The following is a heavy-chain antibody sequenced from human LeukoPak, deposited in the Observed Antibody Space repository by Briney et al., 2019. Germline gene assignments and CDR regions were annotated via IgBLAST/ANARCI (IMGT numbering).Heavy chain of an antibody. J-gene: IGHJ3*02. Sequence: SETLSLTCTVSGGSISSSSYYWGWIRQPPGKGLEWIGSIYYSGSTYYNPSLKSRVTISVDTSKNQFSLRLSSVTAADTAVYYCARRSSLGESSFWDAFDIWGQGTMVTVSS. V-gene: IGHV4-39*01. CDR3: ARRSSLGESSFWDAFDI. CDR2: IYYSGST. CDR1: GGSISSSSYY. D-gene: IGHD3-16*02.